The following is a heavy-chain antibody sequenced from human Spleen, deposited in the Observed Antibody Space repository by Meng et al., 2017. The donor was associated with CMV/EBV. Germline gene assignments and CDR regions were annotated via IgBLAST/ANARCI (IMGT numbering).Heavy chain of an antibody. Sequence: TVSSASDDAGSYFWSWIRQTPGKGLEWIGYIYYSTRIESDPSLGSRVTISRDTSKNQFSLKLDFVTAADTAVYYCAGGGLEYYFDYWGQGTLVTVSS. CDR3: AGGGLEYYFDY. D-gene: IGHD3-3*01. V-gene: IGHV4-61*01. CDR1: SASDDAGSYF. CDR2: IYYSTRI. J-gene: IGHJ4*02.